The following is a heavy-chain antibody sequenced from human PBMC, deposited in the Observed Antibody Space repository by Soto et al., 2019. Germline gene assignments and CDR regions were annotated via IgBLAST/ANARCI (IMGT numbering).Heavy chain of an antibody. Sequence: ASVKVSCKASGYTFTGYYMHWVRQAPGQGLEWMGWINPNSGGTNYAQKFQGWVTMTRDTSISTAYMELSRLRSDDTAVYYCARDRGRVVATKAPLYYYYGMDVWGQGTTVTVSS. D-gene: IGHD5-12*01. CDR3: ARDRGRVVATKAPLYYYYGMDV. CDR2: INPNSGGT. J-gene: IGHJ6*02. CDR1: GYTFTGYY. V-gene: IGHV1-2*04.